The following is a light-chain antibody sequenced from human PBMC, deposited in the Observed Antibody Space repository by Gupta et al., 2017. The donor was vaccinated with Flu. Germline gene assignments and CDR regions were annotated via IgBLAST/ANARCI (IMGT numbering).Light chain of an antibody. CDR2: AAS. Sequence: PSSLSASVGDRITITCRASQDIRDSLAWYQHKPGKGPSLLIYAASTLHSGVPSRFGGSGSGTGFTLTISSLQPEDVATYYCQKVNGAPLIFGGGTKVEI. CDR3: QKVNGAPLI. V-gene: IGKV1-27*01. J-gene: IGKJ4*01. CDR1: QDIRDS.